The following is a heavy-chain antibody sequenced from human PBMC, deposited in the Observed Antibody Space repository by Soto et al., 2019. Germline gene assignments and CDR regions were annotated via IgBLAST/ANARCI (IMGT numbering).Heavy chain of an antibody. Sequence: EVQLVESGGGLVQPGGSLRLSCAASGFTVSSNYMSWVRQAPGKGLEWVSVIYSGGSAYYADSVKGRFTISRDNSKNTLYLHCARLGYSYGGGFFDYWGQGTLVTVSS. CDR1: GFTVSSNY. V-gene: IGHV3-66*01. J-gene: IGHJ4*02. CDR3: Y. D-gene: IGHD5-18*01. CDR2: IYSGGSA.